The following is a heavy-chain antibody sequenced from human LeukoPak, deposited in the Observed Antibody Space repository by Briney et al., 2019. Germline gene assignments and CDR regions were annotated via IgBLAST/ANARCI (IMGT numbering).Heavy chain of an antibody. J-gene: IGHJ6*03. V-gene: IGHV4-34*01. CDR1: GGSFSGYY. D-gene: IGHD3-3*01. CDR2: INHSGST. Sequence: SETLSLTCAVYGGSFSGYYWSWIRQPPGKGLEWIGEINHSGSTNYNPSLKSRVTISVDTSKNQFSLKLSSVTAADTVVYYCARDLPILRFLESAYMDVWGKGTTVTVSS. CDR3: ARDLPILRFLESAYMDV.